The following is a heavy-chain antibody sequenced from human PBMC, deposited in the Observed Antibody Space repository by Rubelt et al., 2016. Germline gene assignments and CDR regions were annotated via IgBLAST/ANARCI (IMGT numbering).Heavy chain of an antibody. CDR3: ARGLDNYGY. V-gene: IGHV4-34*01. Sequence: QVQLQQWGAGLLKPSETLSLTCAVYGGSFSGYYWSWIRQPPGKGLEWIGEINHSGRTNYNPSLKSRVTISVDTAKNQCSLKLSSVTAADTAVYYCARGLDNYGYWGQGTLVTVSS. D-gene: IGHD3-16*01. CDR1: GGSFSGYY. J-gene: IGHJ4*02. CDR2: INHSGRT.